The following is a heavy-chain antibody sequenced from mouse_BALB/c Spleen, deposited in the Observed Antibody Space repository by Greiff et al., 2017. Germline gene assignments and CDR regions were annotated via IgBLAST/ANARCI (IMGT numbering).Heavy chain of an antibody. CDR3: ARGFYYYGSSYNYAMDY. J-gene: IGHJ4*01. CDR1: GYSITSDYA. V-gene: IGHV3-2*02. CDR2: ISYSGST. D-gene: IGHD1-1*01. Sequence: QESGPGLVKPSQSLSLTCTVTGYSITSDYAWNWIRQFPGNKLEWMGYISYSGSTSYNPSLKSRISITRDTSKNQFFLQLNSVTTEDTATYYCARGFYYYGSSYNYAMDYWGQGTSVTVSS.